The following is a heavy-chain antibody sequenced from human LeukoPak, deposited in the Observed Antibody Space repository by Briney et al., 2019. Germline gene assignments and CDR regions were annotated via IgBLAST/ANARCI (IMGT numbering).Heavy chain of an antibody. Sequence: GGSLRLSCAASGFTFSSYSMSCVRQAPGKGLEWVSVISGGGGSTYYADSVKGRITTSRDNAKNSLDLQMNSLRAEDTAVYYCAELGITMIGGVWGKGTTVTVSS. CDR1: GFTFSSYS. J-gene: IGHJ6*04. CDR2: ISGGGGST. V-gene: IGHV3-23*01. CDR3: AELGITMIGGV. D-gene: IGHD3-10*02.